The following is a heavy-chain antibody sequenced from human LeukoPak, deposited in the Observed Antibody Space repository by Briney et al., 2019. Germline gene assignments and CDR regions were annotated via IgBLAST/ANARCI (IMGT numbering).Heavy chain of an antibody. Sequence: GASVKVSCKASGYTFTSYYMHWVRQAPGQGLEWMGWINPNSGGTNYAQKFQGRVTMTRDTSISTAYMELTRQGSDDRAVYSSARVSEVAAAGVLWGQGTLVTVSS. CDR3: ARVSEVAAAGVL. CDR1: GYTFTSYY. D-gene: IGHD6-13*01. V-gene: IGHV1-2*02. J-gene: IGHJ4*02. CDR2: INPNSGGT.